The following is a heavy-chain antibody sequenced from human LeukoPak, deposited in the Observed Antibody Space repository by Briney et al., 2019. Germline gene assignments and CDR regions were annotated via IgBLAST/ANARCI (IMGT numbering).Heavy chain of an antibody. CDR2: ISTSSSTI. D-gene: IGHD2-15*01. V-gene: IGHV3-48*04. CDR1: GFTFSTYT. Sequence: PGGSLRLSCAASGFTFSTYTMNWVRQAPGKGLEWVSYISTSSSTISYADSVKGRFTISRDNAKNSLYLQMNSLKAEDTAVYYCARVVTGVVVAATSWFDPWGQGTLVTVSS. J-gene: IGHJ5*02. CDR3: ARVVTGVVVAATSWFDP.